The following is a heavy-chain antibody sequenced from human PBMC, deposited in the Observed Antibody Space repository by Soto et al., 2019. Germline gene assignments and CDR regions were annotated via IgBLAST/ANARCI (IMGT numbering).Heavy chain of an antibody. J-gene: IGHJ6*02. Sequence: QVQLVQSGAEVKKPGSSVKVSCKASGGTFSSYAISWVRQAPGQGLEWMGGIIPIFGTANYAQKFQGRVTITADESTSTAYMELSSLRSEDTAVYYCARCVVVVADTERGDYYYGMDVWGQGTTVTVS. CDR3: ARCVVVVADTERGDYYYGMDV. V-gene: IGHV1-69*12. D-gene: IGHD2-15*01. CDR1: GGTFSSYA. CDR2: IIPIFGTA.